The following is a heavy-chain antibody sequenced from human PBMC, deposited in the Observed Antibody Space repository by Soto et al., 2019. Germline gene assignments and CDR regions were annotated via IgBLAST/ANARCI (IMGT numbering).Heavy chain of an antibody. CDR3: ARARRVVPAVKVWFDP. CDR1: GGSFSGYY. J-gene: IGHJ5*02. D-gene: IGHD2-2*01. CDR2: INHSGST. V-gene: IGHV4-34*01. Sequence: SETLSLTCAVYGGSFSGYYWSWIRQPPGKGLEWIGEINHSGSTNYNPSLKSRVTISVDTSKNQFSLKLSSVTAADTAVYYCARARRVVPAVKVWFDPWGQGTLVTVSS.